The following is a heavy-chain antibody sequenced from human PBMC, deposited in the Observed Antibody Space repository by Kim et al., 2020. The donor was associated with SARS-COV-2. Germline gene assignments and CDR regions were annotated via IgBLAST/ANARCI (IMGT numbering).Heavy chain of an antibody. CDR2: MNPNSGNT. CDR1: GYTFTSYD. D-gene: IGHD3-10*01. V-gene: IGHV1-8*01. CDR3: ASSRGGFNYYYGSGSYNYYGMDV. J-gene: IGHJ6*02. Sequence: ASVKVSCKASGYTFTSYDINWVRQATGQGLEWMGWMNPNSGNTGYAQKFQGRVTMTRNTSISTAYMELSSLRSEDTAVYYCASSRGGFNYYYGSGSYNYYGMDVWGQGTTVTVSS.